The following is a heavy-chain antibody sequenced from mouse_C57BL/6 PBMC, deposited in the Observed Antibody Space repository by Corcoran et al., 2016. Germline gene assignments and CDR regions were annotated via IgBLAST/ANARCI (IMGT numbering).Heavy chain of an antibody. CDR3: ARGDYYSNYFLAMDY. V-gene: IGHV1-76*01. CDR1: GYTFTDYS. D-gene: IGHD2-5*01. J-gene: IGHJ4*01. CDR2: IYPGSGNT. Sequence: QVQLTHSGAELLRPETTVKLSCKSAGYTFTDYSLNRVTQRPGQGLEWIARIYPGSGNTYYNEKFKGKATLTAEKSYSTAYMQLSSLTSEDSAVYFWARGDYYSNYFLAMDYWGQETSVTVSS.